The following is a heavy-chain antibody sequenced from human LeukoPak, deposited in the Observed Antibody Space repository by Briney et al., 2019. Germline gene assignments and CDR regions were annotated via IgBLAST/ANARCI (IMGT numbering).Heavy chain of an antibody. D-gene: IGHD3-22*01. J-gene: IGHJ4*02. CDR2: ISVDGRNK. V-gene: IGHV3-30*04. CDR1: GFTFSSYE. Sequence: AGGSLRLSCAASGFTFSSYEMHWVRQAPGRGLEWVAVISVDGRNKYNPESVKGRFTISRDNSKDTLYLQMNSLRAEDTAVYYCAKGSYDSSAYHYWGPGTLVTVSS. CDR3: AKGSYDSSAYHY.